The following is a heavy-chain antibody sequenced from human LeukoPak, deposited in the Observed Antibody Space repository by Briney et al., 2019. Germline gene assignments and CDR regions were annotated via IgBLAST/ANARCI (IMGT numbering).Heavy chain of an antibody. Sequence: PGGSLRLSCAASVFTFSTSDMQWVRQAPGKGLEWVAFIRYDGSNKYYAASVKGPFTISRDNSKNTLYLQMNTLRAEDTAVYYCAKPEGGYAFNYWGQGTLVTVSS. J-gene: IGHJ4*02. V-gene: IGHV3-30*02. D-gene: IGHD2-8*01. CDR1: VFTFSTSD. CDR2: IRYDGSNK. CDR3: AKPEGGYAFNY.